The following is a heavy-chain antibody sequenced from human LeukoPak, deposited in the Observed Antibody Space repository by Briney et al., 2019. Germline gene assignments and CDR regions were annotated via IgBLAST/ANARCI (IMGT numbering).Heavy chain of an antibody. Sequence: SQTLSLTCAISGDSVSSNSAAWNWIRQSPSRGLEWLGRTYYRSKWYNDYAVSVKSRITINPDTSKNQFSLQLNSVTPEDTAVYYCARDGDLYSSGWYGRDDAFDIRGQGTMVTVSS. J-gene: IGHJ3*02. V-gene: IGHV6-1*01. CDR1: GDSVSSNSAA. D-gene: IGHD6-19*01. CDR2: TYYRSKWYN. CDR3: ARDGDLYSSGWYGRDDAFDI.